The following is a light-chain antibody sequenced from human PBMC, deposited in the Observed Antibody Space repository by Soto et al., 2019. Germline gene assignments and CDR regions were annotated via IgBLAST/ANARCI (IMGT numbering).Light chain of an antibody. Sequence: IQITQSPGSVSASVGDRVTITCRASQDVGKWLAWYQQKPGKAPTLLIHGASSLQSGVPPRYSGSGYGTDFTLTISSRQPEDFATYYSQQANTFPITFGQGTRL. CDR2: GAS. CDR3: QQANTFPIT. V-gene: IGKV1-12*01. J-gene: IGKJ5*01. CDR1: QDVGKW.